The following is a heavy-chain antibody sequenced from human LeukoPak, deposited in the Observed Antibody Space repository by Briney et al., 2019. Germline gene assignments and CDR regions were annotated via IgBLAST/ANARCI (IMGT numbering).Heavy chain of an antibody. CDR2: FSGTSTN. D-gene: IGHD6-19*01. V-gene: IGHV3-23*01. Sequence: PGGSLRLSCAASGFSFSTYAMTWVRQAPGKGLEWVSTFSGTSTNSYADAVKGRVTISRDNSKNTLYLQMNSLRAEDTAVYYCAKLKQWQPQRYFFEYWGQGALVTVAS. J-gene: IGHJ4*02. CDR1: GFSFSTYA. CDR3: AKLKQWQPQRYFFEY.